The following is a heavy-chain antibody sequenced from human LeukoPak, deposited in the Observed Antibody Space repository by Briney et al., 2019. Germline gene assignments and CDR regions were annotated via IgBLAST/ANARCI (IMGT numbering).Heavy chain of an antibody. D-gene: IGHD3-22*01. CDR2: ISYDGSNK. V-gene: IGHV3-30-3*01. Sequence: GGSLRLSCAASGFTFSSYAMHWVRQAPGKGLEWVAVISYDGSNKYYADSVKGRFTISRDNSKNTLYLQMNSLRAEDTAVYYCARASNYDSSGYPLFWGQGTLVTVSS. CDR1: GFTFSSYA. CDR3: ARASNYDSSGYPLF. J-gene: IGHJ4*02.